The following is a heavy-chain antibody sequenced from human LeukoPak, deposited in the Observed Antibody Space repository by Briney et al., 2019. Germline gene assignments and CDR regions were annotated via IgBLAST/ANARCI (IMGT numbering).Heavy chain of an antibody. CDR1: GGSFSGYY. Sequence: SETLSLTCAVYGGSFSGYYWSWIRQPPGKGLEWIGEINHSGSTNYNPSLKSRVTISVDTSKNQFSLKLSSVAAADTAVYYCARAGVLLWFGELSGKNYYYGMDVWGQGTTVTVSS. CDR3: ARAGVLLWFGELSGKNYYYGMDV. J-gene: IGHJ6*02. D-gene: IGHD3-10*01. V-gene: IGHV4-34*01. CDR2: INHSGST.